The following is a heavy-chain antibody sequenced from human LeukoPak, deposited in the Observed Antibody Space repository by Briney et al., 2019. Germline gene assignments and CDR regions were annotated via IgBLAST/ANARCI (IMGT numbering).Heavy chain of an antibody. CDR1: GYTFTGYY. CDR2: INPNSGGT. D-gene: IGHD3-3*01. J-gene: IGHJ5*02. V-gene: IGHV1-2*02. Sequence: ASVKVSCKASGYTFTGYYMHWVRQAPGQGLEWMGWINPNSGGTNYAQKFQGRVTMTRDTSISTAYMELSRLRSDDTAVYYCARAAPVRFLEHKSWFDPWGQGTLVTVSS. CDR3: ARAAPVRFLEHKSWFDP.